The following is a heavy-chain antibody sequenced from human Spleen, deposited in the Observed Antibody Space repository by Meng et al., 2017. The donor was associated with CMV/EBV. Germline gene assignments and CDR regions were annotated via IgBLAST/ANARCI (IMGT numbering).Heavy chain of an antibody. V-gene: IGHV3-20*04. J-gene: IGHJ4*02. Sequence: LSCAASGFTFDDYGMSWVRQAPGKGLEWVSGINWNVGSTGYADSVKGRFTISRDNAKNSLYLQMNSLRAEDTALYYCARQRYQRYFDYWGQGTLVTVSS. CDR3: ARQRYQRYFDY. CDR2: INWNVGST. CDR1: GFTFDDYG. D-gene: IGHD2-2*01.